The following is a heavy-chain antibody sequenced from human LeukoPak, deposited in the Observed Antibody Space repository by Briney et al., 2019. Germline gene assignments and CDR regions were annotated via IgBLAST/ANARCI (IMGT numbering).Heavy chain of an antibody. D-gene: IGHD5-24*01. CDR3: ARHFGRDGYKGGHFDY. CDR2: IYYSGST. V-gene: IGHV4-59*08. J-gene: IGHJ4*02. CDR1: GGSISSYY. Sequence: SETLSLTCTVSGGSISSYYWSWIRQPPGKGLEWIGYIYYSGSTNYNPSLKSRVTISVDTSKNQFSLKLSSVTAADTAVYYCARHFGRDGYKGGHFDYWGQGTLVTVSS.